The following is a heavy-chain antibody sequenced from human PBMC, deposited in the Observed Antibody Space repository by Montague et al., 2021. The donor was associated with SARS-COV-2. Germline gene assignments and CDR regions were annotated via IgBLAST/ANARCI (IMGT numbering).Heavy chain of an antibody. V-gene: IGHV4-4*02. CDR2: IYHSGST. CDR3: ASEGSRDGYNEGFDY. J-gene: IGHJ4*02. CDR1: GGSINSSNW. Sequence: SETLSLTCAVSGGSINSSNWWNWVRQSPGKGLEWIGEIYHSGSTNYNPSLKSRVTIPVDSSTNQFSLSLTSVTAADTAAYYCASEGSRDGYNEGFDYWGQGTLVTVSS. D-gene: IGHD5-24*01.